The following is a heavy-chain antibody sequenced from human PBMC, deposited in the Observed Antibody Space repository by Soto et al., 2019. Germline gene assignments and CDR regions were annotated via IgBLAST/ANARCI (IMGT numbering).Heavy chain of an antibody. CDR2: ISGSGGST. CDR3: AKLGGVVISYYYYYMDV. D-gene: IGHD3-3*01. J-gene: IGHJ6*03. Sequence: EVQLLESGGGLVQPGGSLRLSCAASGFTFSSYAMSWVRQAPGKGLEWVSAISGSGGSTYYADSVKGRFTISRDNSNNTLYLQMNSLRAEDTAVYYCAKLGGVVISYYYYYMDVWGKGTTVTVAS. CDR1: GFTFSSYA. V-gene: IGHV3-23*01.